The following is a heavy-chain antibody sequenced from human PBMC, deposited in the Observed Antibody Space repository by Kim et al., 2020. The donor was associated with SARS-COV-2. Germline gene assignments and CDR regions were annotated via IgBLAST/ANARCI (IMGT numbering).Heavy chain of an antibody. CDR3: ARAVRWYPPGWYFDL. J-gene: IGHJ2*01. Sequence: SETLSLTCAVSGGSISSSNWWSWVRQPPGKGLEWIGEIYHSGSTNYNPSLKSRVTISVDKSKNQFSLKLSSVTAADTAVYYCARAVRWYPPGWYFDLWGRGTLVTVSS. CDR1: GGSISSSNW. V-gene: IGHV4-4*02. D-gene: IGHD2-15*01. CDR2: IYHSGST.